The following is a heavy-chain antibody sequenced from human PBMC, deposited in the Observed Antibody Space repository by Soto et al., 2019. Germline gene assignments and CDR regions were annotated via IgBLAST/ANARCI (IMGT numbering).Heavy chain of an antibody. Sequence: QVQLQESGPGLVKPSETLSLTCTVSGGSISSYYWSWIRQPAGKGLEWIGRIYTSGSTNYNPSLQSRVTMSVDTCKNQFSLKLSSGTAADTAVYDCARDREPYYYGSGSYPYYYGMDVWGQGTTVTVSS. V-gene: IGHV4-4*07. D-gene: IGHD3-10*01. CDR1: GGSISSYY. J-gene: IGHJ6*02. CDR2: IYTSGST. CDR3: ARDREPYYYGSGSYPYYYGMDV.